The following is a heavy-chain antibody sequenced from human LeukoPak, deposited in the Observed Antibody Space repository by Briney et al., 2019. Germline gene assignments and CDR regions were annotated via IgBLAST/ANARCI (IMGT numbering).Heavy chain of an antibody. D-gene: IGHD1-26*01. CDR2: INLISSTI. J-gene: IGHJ4*02. CDR3: ASEAIVGPQVDY. Sequence: GGSLRLSCAASGFTFSSYSMNWVRQAPGKGLEWVSYINLISSTIYYADSVKGRFTISRDNAKNSLYLQMNSLRAEDTAVYYCASEAIVGPQVDYWGQGTLVTVFS. V-gene: IGHV3-48*04. CDR1: GFTFSSYS.